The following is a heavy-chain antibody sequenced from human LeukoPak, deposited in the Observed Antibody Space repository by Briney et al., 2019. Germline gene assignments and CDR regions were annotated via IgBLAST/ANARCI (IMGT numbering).Heavy chain of an antibody. Sequence: ASVRVSCKASGYTFTGYYIHWVRQAPGQGLDWMGLINPNSGGTNYAQEFQGRVTMTRDTSISTAYMELSSLLSDDTAVYHCATSSAAATQNYHYYGMDVWGQGTTVTVSS. CDR2: INPNSGGT. J-gene: IGHJ6*02. D-gene: IGHD2-15*01. V-gene: IGHV1-2*02. CDR3: ATSSAAATQNYHYYGMDV. CDR1: GYTFTGYY.